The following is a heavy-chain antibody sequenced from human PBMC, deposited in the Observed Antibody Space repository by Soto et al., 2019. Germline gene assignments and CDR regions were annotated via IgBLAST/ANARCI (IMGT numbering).Heavy chain of an antibody. CDR2: IYWDDSK. D-gene: IGHD1-26*01. Sequence: QITLKESGPTLVKPTQTLTLTCTFSGFSLTTDRVGVGWIRQPPGEALEWLAVIYWDDSKTYRPSLESRLTITKDTSKNQVALTMTNRHSLDTSTYYCAHAYGGRSLYWGQGTLVTVSS. V-gene: IGHV2-5*02. CDR1: GFSLTTDRVG. J-gene: IGHJ4*02. CDR3: AHAYGGRSLY.